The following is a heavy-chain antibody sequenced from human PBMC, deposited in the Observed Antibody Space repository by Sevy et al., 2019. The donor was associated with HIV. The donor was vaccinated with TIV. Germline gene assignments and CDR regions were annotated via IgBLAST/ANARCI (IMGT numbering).Heavy chain of an antibody. CDR1: GFTFSGFW. D-gene: IGHD1-1*01. CDR2: IKNDGTEE. V-gene: IGHV3-7*01. CDR3: ARDPGCGAIDY. J-gene: IGHJ4*02. Sequence: GESLKISCAASGFTFSGFWMAWVRQTPGKGLEWVANIKNDGTEEYYVDSVKGRHTISRDNANNSLYLQMNRLRADDTAIYYCARDPGCGAIDYWGQGILVTVSS.